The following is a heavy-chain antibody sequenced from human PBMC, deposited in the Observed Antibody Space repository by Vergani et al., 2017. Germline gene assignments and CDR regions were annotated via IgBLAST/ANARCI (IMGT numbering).Heavy chain of an antibody. J-gene: IGHJ6*03. Sequence: QVQLAESGGGGVQPGRSLRLSCAASGFSFSSHAIHWVRQAPGKGLEWVAVISNDGSKKYYADSVKGRFTISRDNSKNTLDLQMNSLRTQDTAVYYCAKAGSVTSGSLQYNFYMDVWGKGTTVTVS. D-gene: IGHD3-10*01. CDR3: AKAGSVTSGSLQYNFYMDV. CDR2: ISNDGSKK. V-gene: IGHV3-30*18. CDR1: GFSFSSHA.